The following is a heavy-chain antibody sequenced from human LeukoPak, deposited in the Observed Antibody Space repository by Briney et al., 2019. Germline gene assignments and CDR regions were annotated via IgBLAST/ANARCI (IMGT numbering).Heavy chain of an antibody. V-gene: IGHV3-23*01. Sequence: PGGSLRLSCAASGFTFSSYAMSWVRQAPGKGLEWVSAISGSGGSTYYADSGKGRFTISRDNSKNTLYLQMNGLRAEDTAVYYCAKHTIFGVVIPNWFDPWGQGILVTVSS. CDR3: AKHTIFGVVIPNWFDP. CDR1: GFTFSSYA. J-gene: IGHJ5*02. CDR2: ISGSGGST. D-gene: IGHD3-3*01.